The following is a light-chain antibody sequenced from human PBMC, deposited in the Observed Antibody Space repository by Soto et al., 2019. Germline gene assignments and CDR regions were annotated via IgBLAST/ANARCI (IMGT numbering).Light chain of an antibody. CDR3: QQYNKWPLT. J-gene: IGKJ4*01. Sequence: EIVMTQSPATLSESPGERAPLSCRPSQSVSSNLAWYQQKRGQAPRLLIYGTSTRATGIPARFSGSGSGTEFTLTISSLQSEDFAVYYCQQYNKWPLTFGGGTKVEIK. V-gene: IGKV3-15*01. CDR1: QSVSSN. CDR2: GTS.